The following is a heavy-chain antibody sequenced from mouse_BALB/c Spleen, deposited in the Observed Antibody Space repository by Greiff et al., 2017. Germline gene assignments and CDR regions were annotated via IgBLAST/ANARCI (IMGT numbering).Heavy chain of an antibody. CDR2: IDPANGNT. V-gene: IGHV14-3*02. CDR1: GFNIKDTY. CDR3: ARDRYDGRAWFAY. J-gene: IGHJ3*01. Sequence: DVQLQESGAELVKPGASVKLSCTASGFNIKDTYMHWVKQRPEQGLEWIGRIDPANGNTKYDPKFQGKATITADTSSNTAYLQLSSLTSEDTAVYYCARDRYDGRAWFAYWGQGTLVTVSA. D-gene: IGHD2-14*01.